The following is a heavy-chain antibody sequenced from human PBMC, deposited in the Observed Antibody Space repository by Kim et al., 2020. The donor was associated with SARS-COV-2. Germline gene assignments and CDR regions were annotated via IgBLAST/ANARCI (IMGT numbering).Heavy chain of an antibody. Sequence: GGSLRLSCAASGFTFSNYWMTWVRQAPGKGLEWVAYINEDGSDKYYVDSVKGRFTISRDNTKNSLYLQMNSLRAEDTAVYYCARDVRLHYWGNGYF. CDR2: INEDGSDK. J-gene: IGHJ4*01. CDR3: ARDVRLHYWGNGYF. V-gene: IGHV3-7*01. CDR1: GFTFSNYW. D-gene: IGHD2-21*01.